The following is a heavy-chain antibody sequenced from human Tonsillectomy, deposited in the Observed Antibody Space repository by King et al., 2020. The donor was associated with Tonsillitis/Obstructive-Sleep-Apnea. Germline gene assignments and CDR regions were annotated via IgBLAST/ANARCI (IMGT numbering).Heavy chain of an antibody. CDR1: GFSFSTSGVS. J-gene: IGHJ4*02. Sequence: TLKESGPTLVKPTQTLTLTCTFSGFSFSTSGVSVGWIRQPPGKALEWLALIYWDDDKRYSPSLKSRLTITKDTSKNQVVLTMTNMDPVDTAAYYCARGAAYYAYIWGSYRFDSRGQGTLVTVSS. V-gene: IGHV2-5*02. CDR3: ARGAAYYAYIWGSYRFDS. CDR2: IYWDDDK. D-gene: IGHD3-16*02.